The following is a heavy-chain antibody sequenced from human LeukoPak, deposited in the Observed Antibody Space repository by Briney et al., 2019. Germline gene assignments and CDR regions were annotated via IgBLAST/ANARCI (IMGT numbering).Heavy chain of an antibody. J-gene: IGHJ4*02. D-gene: IGHD3-3*01. CDR2: ISGSGGST. CDR3: AKELGITIFGVDAQAHDY. Sequence: PGGSLRLSCAASGFTFSSYAMSWVRQAPGKGLEWVSAISGSGGSTYYADSVKGRFTISRDNSKNTLYLQMNSLRAEDTAVYYCAKELGITIFGVDAQAHDYWGQGTLVTVSS. V-gene: IGHV3-23*01. CDR1: GFTFSSYA.